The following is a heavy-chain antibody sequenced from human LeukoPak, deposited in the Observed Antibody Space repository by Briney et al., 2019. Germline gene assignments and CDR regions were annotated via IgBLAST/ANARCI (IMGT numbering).Heavy chain of an antibody. J-gene: IGHJ4*02. CDR1: GFTFSTYS. CDR2: ISGNGGSA. V-gene: IGHV3-48*02. D-gene: IGHD1-1*01. CDR3: ARSPYSDNWNFDY. Sequence: GGSLRLSCAASGFTFSTYSLTWVRQAPGKGLEWVSYISGNGGSAYYTDSVKGRFTISRDNAKNSLYLQMNSLRDEDTAVYYCARSPYSDNWNFDYWGQGTLVTVSS.